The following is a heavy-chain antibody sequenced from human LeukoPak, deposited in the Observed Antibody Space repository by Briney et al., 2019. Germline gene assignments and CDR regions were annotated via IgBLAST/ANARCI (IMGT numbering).Heavy chain of an antibody. J-gene: IGHJ4*02. CDR1: GYTFTGYY. CDR3: ARDQYSGSFYY. CDR2: INPNSGAT. Sequence: ASVKVSCKASGYTFTGYYMNWVRQAPGQGLEWMGWINPNSGATIYAQKFQGRVTMTRDTFISTAYLELSSLRSDDTAVYYCARDQYSGSFYYWGQGTLVTVSS. V-gene: IGHV1-2*02. D-gene: IGHD1-26*01.